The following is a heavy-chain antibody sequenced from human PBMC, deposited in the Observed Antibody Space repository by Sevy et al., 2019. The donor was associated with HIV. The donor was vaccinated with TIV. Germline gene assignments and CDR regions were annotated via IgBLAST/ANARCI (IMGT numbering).Heavy chain of an antibody. CDR2: LSFGCGKI. CDR1: GVAFYDYS. V-gene: IGHV3-23*01. J-gene: IGHJ4*02. D-gene: IGHD2-8*01. CDR3: GIEGCTRPHDY. Sequence: GGSLRLSCAASGVAFYDYSMSWIRQAPGKGLEWVATLSFGCGKINYADSVKGGITRSSDNSKNSFYLQMDNLRVEDTAVYYCGIEGCTRPHDYWGQGTRVTVSS.